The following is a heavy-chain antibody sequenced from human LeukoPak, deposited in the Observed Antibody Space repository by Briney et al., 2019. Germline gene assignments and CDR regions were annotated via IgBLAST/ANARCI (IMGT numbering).Heavy chain of an antibody. J-gene: IGHJ4*02. CDR3: SRSSGGNSGATDY. CDR2: INWNGGST. D-gene: IGHD4-23*01. Sequence: PGGSLRLSCAASGFTFDDYGMSWVRHAPGKGLEWVSGINWNGGSTVYADSVRGRFTISRDNAKNSLYLQMNSLRAEDTALYYCSRSSGGNSGATDYWGKGTLVTVSS. V-gene: IGHV3-20*04. CDR1: GFTFDDYG.